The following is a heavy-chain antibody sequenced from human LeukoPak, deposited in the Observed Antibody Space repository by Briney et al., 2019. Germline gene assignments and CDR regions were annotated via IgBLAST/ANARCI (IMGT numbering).Heavy chain of an antibody. J-gene: IGHJ4*02. Sequence: ASVKVSCKASGYTFTGYCMHWVRQAPGQGLEWMGWINPNSGGTNYAQKFQGRVTITADTSTDTAYMELSSLRSEDTAVYYCATLSKAADYWGQGTLVTVSS. CDR2: INPNSGGT. CDR3: ATLSKAADY. CDR1: GYTFTGYC. D-gene: IGHD6-25*01. V-gene: IGHV1-2*02.